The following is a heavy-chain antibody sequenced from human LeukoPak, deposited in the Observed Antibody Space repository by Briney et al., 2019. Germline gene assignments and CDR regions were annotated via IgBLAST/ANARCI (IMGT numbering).Heavy chain of an antibody. V-gene: IGHV4-30-2*01. J-gene: IGHJ4*02. CDR1: GGSISSGGYS. CDR2: IYHSGST. D-gene: IGHD4-17*01. Sequence: SQTLSLTCAVSGGSISSGGYSWSWIRQPPGKGLEWIGYIYHSGSTYYNPSLKSRVTISVDRSKNQFSLKLSSVTAADTAVYYCARGSWTTVTVYFDYWGQGTLVTVSS. CDR3: ARGSWTTVTVYFDY.